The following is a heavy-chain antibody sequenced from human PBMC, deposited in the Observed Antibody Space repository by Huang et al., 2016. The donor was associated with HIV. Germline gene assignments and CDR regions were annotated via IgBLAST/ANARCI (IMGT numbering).Heavy chain of an antibody. D-gene: IGHD1-1*01. J-gene: IGHJ3*02. Sequence: QVQLQQWGAGLFKPSETLSLTCAVYGGSFSGYYWRWIRQSPGKGLEWIGEINHSGSTNYNPALKSRLTISVDTSKNQFSLKLSSVTAADTAVYYCARERMMSWLDDHDAFDIWGQGTMVTVSS. CDR3: ARERMMSWLDDHDAFDI. V-gene: IGHV4-34*01. CDR1: GGSFSGYY. CDR2: INHSGST.